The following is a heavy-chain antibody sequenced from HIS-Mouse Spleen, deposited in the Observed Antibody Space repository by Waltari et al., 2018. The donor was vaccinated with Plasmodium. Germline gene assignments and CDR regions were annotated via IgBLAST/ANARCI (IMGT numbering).Heavy chain of an antibody. J-gene: IGHJ3*02. D-gene: IGHD1-1*01. CDR1: GFTFTSYG. CDR2: IWYDGSNK. CDR3: AKEEGNWNDDDAFDI. V-gene: IGHV3-33*06. Sequence: QVQLVESGGGVVQHVRSLRLSCAASGFTFTSYGMHWVRQAPGKGLEWVAVIWYDGSNKYYADSVKGRFTISRDNSKNTLYLQMNSLRAEDTAVYYCAKEEGNWNDDDAFDIWGQGTMVTVSS.